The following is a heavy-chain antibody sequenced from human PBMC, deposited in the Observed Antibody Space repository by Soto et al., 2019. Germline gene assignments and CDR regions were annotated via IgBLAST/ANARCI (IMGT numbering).Heavy chain of an antibody. J-gene: IGHJ5*02. CDR1: GYTFTSYG. Sequence: QVQLVQSGAEVKKPGASVRVSCKASGYTFTSYGISWVRQAPGQGLEWMGWISGYNGNTNYAQKLQGRVTMTKDTSTSTPNMELSSPRSNDTAGYYCARGYCSGGSCYTGWFDPWGQGTLVTVSS. CDR3: ARGYCSGGSCYTGWFDP. D-gene: IGHD2-15*01. CDR2: ISGYNGNT. V-gene: IGHV1-18*01.